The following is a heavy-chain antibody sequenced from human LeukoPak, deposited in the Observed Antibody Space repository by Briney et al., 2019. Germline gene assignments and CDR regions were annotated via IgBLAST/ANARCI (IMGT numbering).Heavy chain of an antibody. CDR1: GGSISSYY. D-gene: IGHD2-21*02. CDR3: ARLFSYCGGGCSFGAFDI. V-gene: IGHV4-59*12. CDR2: IYYSGST. Sequence: SETLSLTCTVSGGSISSYYWSWIRQPPGKGLEWIGYIYYSGSTNYNPSLKSRVTISVDTSKNQFSLKLTSLIAADTAVYYCARLFSYCGGGCSFGAFDIWGQGTMVTFSS. J-gene: IGHJ3*02.